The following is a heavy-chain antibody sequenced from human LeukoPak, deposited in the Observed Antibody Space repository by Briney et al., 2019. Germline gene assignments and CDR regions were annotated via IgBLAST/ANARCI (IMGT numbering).Heavy chain of an antibody. CDR2: IRASDGSP. Sequence: GGSLRLSCAASALTFSNYAMGAVRQAPGKGLEWVSGIRASDGSPYYADSVKGRFTISRDNSKNTLFLQMNNLRPEDTAVYYCAKDIAPCYTNTCYQPFDYWGQGTLVTVSS. CDR3: AKDIAPCYTNTCYQPFDY. D-gene: IGHD3-16*01. J-gene: IGHJ4*02. CDR1: ALTFSNYA. V-gene: IGHV3-23*01.